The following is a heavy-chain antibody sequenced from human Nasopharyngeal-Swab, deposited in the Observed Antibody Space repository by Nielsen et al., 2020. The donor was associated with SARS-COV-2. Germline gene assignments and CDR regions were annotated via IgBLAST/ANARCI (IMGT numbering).Heavy chain of an antibody. CDR1: GGTFSSYA. CDR3: AREHIVVVVAATPIYYYYGMDV. CDR2: IIPIFGTA. D-gene: IGHD2-15*01. J-gene: IGHJ6*02. V-gene: IGHV1-69*13. Sequence: SLKVSCRASGGTFSSYAISWVRQAPGQGLEWMGGIIPIFGTANYAQKFQGRVTITADESTSTAYMELSSLRSEDTAVYYCAREHIVVVVAATPIYYYYGMDVWGQGTTVTVS.